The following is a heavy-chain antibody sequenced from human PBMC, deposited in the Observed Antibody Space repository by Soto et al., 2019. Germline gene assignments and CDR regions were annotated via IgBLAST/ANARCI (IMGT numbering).Heavy chain of an antibody. Sequence: ASVKVSCKASGYTFTGYYMHWVRQAPGQGLEWMGWINPNSRGTNYAQKFQGRVAMTRDTSISTAYMELSRLRSDDAAVYYCARAPPDDYGGPYYFDYWGQRTLVTFAS. CDR3: ARAPPDDYGGPYYFDY. D-gene: IGHD4-17*01. CDR2: INPNSRGT. CDR1: GYTFTGYY. V-gene: IGHV1-2*02. J-gene: IGHJ4*02.